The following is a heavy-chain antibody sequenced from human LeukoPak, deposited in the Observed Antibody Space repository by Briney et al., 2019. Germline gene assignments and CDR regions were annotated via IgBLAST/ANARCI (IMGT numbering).Heavy chain of an antibody. D-gene: IGHD2-2*01. V-gene: IGHV1-2*02. J-gene: IGHJ4*02. CDR3: ARAVFRPAAVDY. Sequence: ASVTVSCKASGYTFTGYYMHWVRQAPGQGPEWMGWINPNSGGTNYAQKFQGRVTMTRDTSISTAYMELSRLRSDDTAVYYCARAVFRPAAVDYWGQGTLVTVSS. CDR2: INPNSGGT. CDR1: GYTFTGYY.